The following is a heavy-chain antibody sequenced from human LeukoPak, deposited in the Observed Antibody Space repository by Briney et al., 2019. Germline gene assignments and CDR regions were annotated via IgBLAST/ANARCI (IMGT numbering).Heavy chain of an antibody. Sequence: PGGSLRLSCAASGFTFSSYAMSWVGQAPGKGLVGVSLINSDGSSTNYADSVKGRFTISRDNTKNSLYLQMNSLRTEDTALYYCAKDAYYYDSTEYYTYFDYWGQGTLVTVSS. D-gene: IGHD3-22*01. CDR3: AKDAYYYDSTEYYTYFDY. J-gene: IGHJ4*02. CDR1: GFTFSSYA. V-gene: IGHV3-74*01. CDR2: INSDGSST.